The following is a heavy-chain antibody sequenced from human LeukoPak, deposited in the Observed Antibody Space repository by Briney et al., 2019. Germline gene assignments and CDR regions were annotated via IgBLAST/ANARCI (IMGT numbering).Heavy chain of an antibody. CDR3: ARGTPIY. J-gene: IGHJ4*02. Sequence: QPGGSLRLSCVASGFTFSNYWMHWVRQAPGKGLEWVANIKQDGSGTYYVDSVKGRFTISRDNAKNSVFLQMNSLRAEDTAMYYCARGTPIYWGQGTPVTVSS. CDR2: IKQDGSGT. D-gene: IGHD4-23*01. CDR1: GFTFSNYW. V-gene: IGHV3-7*03.